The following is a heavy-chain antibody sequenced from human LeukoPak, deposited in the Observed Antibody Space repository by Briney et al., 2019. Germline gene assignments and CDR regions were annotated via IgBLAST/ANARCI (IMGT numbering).Heavy chain of an antibody. D-gene: IGHD3-10*01. CDR2: ISSSSSYI. V-gene: IGHV3-21*04. J-gene: IGHJ4*02. CDR3: AKGKNTGSYLSHVDY. CDR1: GFTFSSYS. Sequence: GGSLRLSCAASGFTFSSYSMNRVRQAPGKGLEWVSSISSSSSYIYYADSVKGRFTISRDNAKNSLYLQMNSLRTEDTALYYCAKGKNTGSYLSHVDYWGQGTLVTVSS.